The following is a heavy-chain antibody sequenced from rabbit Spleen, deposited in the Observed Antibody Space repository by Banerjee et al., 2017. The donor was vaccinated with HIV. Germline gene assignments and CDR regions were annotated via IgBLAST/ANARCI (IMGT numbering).Heavy chain of an antibody. D-gene: IGHD1-1*01. CDR2: IDLLFGTT. J-gene: IGHJ4*01. CDR3: ARSVLVVVLFIKIPYYFSL. CDR1: GFDFSKTG. V-gene: IGHV1S47*01. Sequence: QEQLMESGGGLVQPGGSLKLSCKASGFDFSKTGVSWVRQAPGKGLEWIGYIDLLFGTTYYASWAKGRFTMSRTSSTTVTLQMTSLTAADTATYFCARSVLVVVLFIKIPYYFSLWGQGTLVTVS.